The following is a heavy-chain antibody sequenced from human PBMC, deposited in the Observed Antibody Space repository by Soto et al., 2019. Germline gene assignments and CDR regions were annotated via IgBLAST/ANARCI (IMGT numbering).Heavy chain of an antibody. D-gene: IGHD5-12*01. CDR2: IKEDGSEK. V-gene: IGHV3-7*03. CDR1: GFTFSSYW. J-gene: IGHJ5*02. Sequence: SLRLSCAASGFTFSSYWMSWVRQAPGKGLEWVANIKEDGSEKYYVDSVKGRFTISRDNAKNSLYLQMNSLRAEDTAVYYCARGSGLAWFDPWGQGTLVTVSS. CDR3: ARGSGLAWFDP.